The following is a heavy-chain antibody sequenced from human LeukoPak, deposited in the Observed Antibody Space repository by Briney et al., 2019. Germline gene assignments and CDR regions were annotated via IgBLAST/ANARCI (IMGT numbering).Heavy chain of an antibody. CDR2: VNRDGSET. V-gene: IGHV3-7*03. CDR1: GFALSSHW. CDR3: ARNNGMDV. Sequence: GGSLRLSCAASGFALSSHWMTWVRQVAGRGPEWVAYVNRDGSETYYLDSVKGRFTISKDKAKNSLYLQMNSLRAEDTALYDCARNNGMDVWGQGTTVIVSS. J-gene: IGHJ6*02.